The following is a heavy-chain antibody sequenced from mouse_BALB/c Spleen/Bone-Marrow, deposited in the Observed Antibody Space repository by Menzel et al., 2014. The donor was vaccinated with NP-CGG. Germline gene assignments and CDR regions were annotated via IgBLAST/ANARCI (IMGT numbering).Heavy chain of an antibody. V-gene: IGHV1-20*02. Sequence: EVQLQESGPELVKPGASVKISCKASGYSFTGYFMNWVMQSHGKSLEWIGRINPYNGDTFYNQKFKGKATLTVDKSSSTAHMELRSLAPEDSAVYYCAREGGYYYGSSPYFDVWGAGTTVTVSS. CDR3: AREGGYYYGSSPYFDV. D-gene: IGHD1-1*01. CDR2: INPYNGDT. CDR1: GYSFTGYF. J-gene: IGHJ1*01.